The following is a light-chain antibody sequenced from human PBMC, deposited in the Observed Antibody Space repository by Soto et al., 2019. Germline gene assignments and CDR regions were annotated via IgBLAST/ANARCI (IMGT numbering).Light chain of an antibody. Sequence: EIVLTQSPGTLSLSPGERATLSCRASQSVMGSYLAWYQQKPGQAPRLFIHGASTRATGIPARFSGSGSGTEFTLTISSLQPDDFATYYCQQYNSYSAFGQGTKVDIK. V-gene: IGKV3-20*01. CDR1: QSVMGSY. J-gene: IGKJ1*01. CDR3: QQYNSYSA. CDR2: GAS.